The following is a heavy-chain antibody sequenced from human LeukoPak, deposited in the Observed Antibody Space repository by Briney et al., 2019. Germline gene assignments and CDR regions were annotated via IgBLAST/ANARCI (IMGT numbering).Heavy chain of an antibody. Sequence: GRSLRLSCAASGFIFSRHAMHWVRQAPGKGLEWVAVISYDGSNKYSTASVKGRFAVSRDNSRNTLSLQMNSLRPEDTAVYYCARANGLRYEPSTFDYWGQGTLVTVSS. D-gene: IGHD2-2*01. V-gene: IGHV3-30*09. CDR3: ARANGLRYEPSTFDY. CDR1: GFIFSRHA. CDR2: ISYDGSNK. J-gene: IGHJ4*02.